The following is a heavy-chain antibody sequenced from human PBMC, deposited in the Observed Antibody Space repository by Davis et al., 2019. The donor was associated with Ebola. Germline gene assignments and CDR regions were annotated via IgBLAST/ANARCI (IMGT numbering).Heavy chain of an antibody. CDR3: AKDTNYRPDYFDY. CDR2: ISSNGGST. V-gene: IGHV3-64*04. CDR1: GFTFSSYG. J-gene: IGHJ4*02. D-gene: IGHD1-7*01. Sequence: GESLKISCAASGFTFSSYGMHWVRQAPGKGLEYVSAISSNGGSTYYADSVKGRFTISRDNSKNTLYLQMNSLRAEDTAVYYCAKDTNYRPDYFDYWGQGTLVTVSS.